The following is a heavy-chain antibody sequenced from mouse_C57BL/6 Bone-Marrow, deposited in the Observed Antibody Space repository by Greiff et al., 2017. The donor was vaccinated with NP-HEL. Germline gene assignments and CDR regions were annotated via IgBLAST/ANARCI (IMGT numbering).Heavy chain of an antibody. J-gene: IGHJ4*01. Sequence: VQGVESGAELVKPGASVKMSCKASGYTFTSYWITWVKQRPGQGLEWIGDIYPGSGSTNYNEKFKSKATLTVDTSSSTAYMQLSSLTSEDSAVYYCARRYYAMDYWGQGTSVTVSS. CDR1: GYTFTSYW. CDR2: IYPGSGST. V-gene: IGHV1-55*01. CDR3: ARRYYAMDY.